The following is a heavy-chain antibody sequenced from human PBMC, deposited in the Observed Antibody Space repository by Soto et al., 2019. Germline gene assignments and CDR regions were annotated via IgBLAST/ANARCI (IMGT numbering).Heavy chain of an antibody. CDR3: ARGGTVRYYYYYYGMDV. CDR2: INHSGST. V-gene: IGHV4-34*01. Sequence: PSETLSLTCAVYGGSFSGYYWSWIRQPPGKGLEWIGEINHSGSTNYNPSLKSRVTISVDTSKNQFSLKLSSVTAADTAVYYCARGGTVRYYYYYYGMDVWGQGTTVTVS. D-gene: IGHD4-17*01. CDR1: GGSFSGYY. J-gene: IGHJ6*02.